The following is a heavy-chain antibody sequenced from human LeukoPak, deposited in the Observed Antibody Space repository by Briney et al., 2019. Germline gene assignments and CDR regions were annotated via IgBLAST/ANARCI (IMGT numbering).Heavy chain of an antibody. CDR3: ARGLVVIAIQDAFDI. Sequence: GGSLRLSCAASGFTFSSYAMSWVRQAPGRGLEWVSAISGRDGRTYYTDSVKGRFTISRDNSKNTLYLQMNSLRAEDTAVYYCARGLVVIAIQDAFDIWGQGTMVTVSS. J-gene: IGHJ3*02. D-gene: IGHD2-21*01. CDR2: ISGRDGRT. V-gene: IGHV3-23*01. CDR1: GFTFSSYA.